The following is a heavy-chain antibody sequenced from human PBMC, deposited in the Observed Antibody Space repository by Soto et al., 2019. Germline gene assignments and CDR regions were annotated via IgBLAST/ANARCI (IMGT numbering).Heavy chain of an antibody. CDR1: GFTFSSYW. Sequence: GGSLRLSCAASGFTFSSYWMSWVRQAPGKGLEWVANIKQDGSEKYYVDSVKGRLTISRDNAKNSLYLQMNSLRAEDTAVYYCARTGRSGYDLRYYWGQGTLVTVSS. CDR2: IKQDGSEK. D-gene: IGHD5-12*01. J-gene: IGHJ4*02. V-gene: IGHV3-7*03. CDR3: ARTGRSGYDLRYY.